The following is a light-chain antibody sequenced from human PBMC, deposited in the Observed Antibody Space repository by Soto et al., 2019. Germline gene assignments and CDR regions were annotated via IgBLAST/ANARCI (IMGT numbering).Light chain of an antibody. CDR3: QQYANSIT. Sequence: EIVLTQSPGTLSLSPGERATLSCRASQSVSSSFLAWYQQTPGQSPRLLIYGSSSRATGIPDRLSGSGSGTDFTLTISRLDPEDFAVYYCQQYANSITWGGGTKVEIK. CDR2: GSS. CDR1: QSVSSSF. J-gene: IGKJ4*01. V-gene: IGKV3-20*01.